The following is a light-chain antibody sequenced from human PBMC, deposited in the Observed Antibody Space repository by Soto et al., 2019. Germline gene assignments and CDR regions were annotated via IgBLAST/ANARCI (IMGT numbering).Light chain of an antibody. V-gene: IGKV3-15*01. CDR1: QSVNQK. J-gene: IGKJ2*01. CDR2: VAS. CDR3: QQFNNWPHT. Sequence: EIVLTQSPATLSVSPGERATLSCRASQSVNQKLGWYQQKPGQAPRLLIYVASYRATVIPARFSGSGSVTEYTLTISNLQAEDFAVYYCQQFNNWPHTFGQGTRLEIK.